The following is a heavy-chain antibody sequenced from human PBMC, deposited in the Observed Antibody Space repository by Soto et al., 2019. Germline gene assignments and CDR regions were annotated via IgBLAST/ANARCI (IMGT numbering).Heavy chain of an antibody. CDR1: GFTFSHYA. CDR3: VRAPHFYYGGMDV. Sequence: GGFLRLSCVASGFTFSHYAMHWVRQAPGKGLEWVAVISYDETRKDYADSVQGRFSLSRDNSMNTLYLQMTSLGTEDPAVYYCVRAPHFYYGGMDVWGQGSKVTVSS. J-gene: IGHJ6*02. V-gene: IGHV3-30-3*01. CDR2: ISYDETRK.